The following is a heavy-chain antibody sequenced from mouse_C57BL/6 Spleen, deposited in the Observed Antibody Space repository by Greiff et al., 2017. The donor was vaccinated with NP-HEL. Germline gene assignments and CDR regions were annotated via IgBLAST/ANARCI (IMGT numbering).Heavy chain of an antibody. CDR1: GYTFTDYN. Sequence: EVQLQESGPELVKPGASVKMSCKASGYTFTDYNMHWVKQSHGKSLEWIGYINPNNGGTSYNQKFKGKATLTVNKSSSTAYMELRSLTSEDSAVYYCARSYYDYSWFAYWGQGTLVTVSA. CDR2: INPNNGGT. CDR3: ARSYYDYSWFAY. D-gene: IGHD2-4*01. V-gene: IGHV1-22*01. J-gene: IGHJ3*01.